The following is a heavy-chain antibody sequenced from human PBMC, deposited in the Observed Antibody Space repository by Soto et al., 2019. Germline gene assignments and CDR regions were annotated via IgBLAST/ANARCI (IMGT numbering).Heavy chain of an antibody. CDR3: AKPLVPAAPAYSYYYGMDV. D-gene: IGHD2-2*01. CDR1: GFTVSSYA. V-gene: IGHV3-23*01. CDR2: ISGSGGST. Sequence: GSLRLSCAASGFTVSSYAMSWVRQAPGKGLEWVSAISGSGGSTYYADSVKGRFTISRDNSKNTLYLQMHSLRAEDTAVYYCAKPLVPAAPAYSYYYGMDVWGQGTTVTVSS. J-gene: IGHJ6*02.